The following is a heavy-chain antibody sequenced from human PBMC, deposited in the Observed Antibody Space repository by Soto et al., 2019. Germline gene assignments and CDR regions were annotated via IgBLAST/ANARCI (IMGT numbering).Heavy chain of an antibody. CDR2: INPDKGNT. CDR1: GYTFTRYT. J-gene: IGHJ5*02. CDR3: ARGIATGELDP. D-gene: IGHD2-15*01. Sequence: QVQLVQSGAEVKKPGASEKISCKASGYTFTRYTMNWVRQAPGQRLEWMGWINPDKGNTKSSQNFQDRDIITRDTSASTAYMDLSSRRSYDTAVYYFARGIATGELDPWGHGTRVTVSS. V-gene: IGHV1-3*01.